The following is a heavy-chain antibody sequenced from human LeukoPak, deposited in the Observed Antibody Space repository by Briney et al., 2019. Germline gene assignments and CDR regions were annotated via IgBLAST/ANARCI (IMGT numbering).Heavy chain of an antibody. CDR3: TRDHITSWQIDF. J-gene: IGHJ4*02. CDR1: GLTFSSYA. Sequence: QPGGSLRLSCAASGLTFSSYAMSWVRQAPGKGLEWVSAISGSGGSTYYADSVKGRFTISRDNSKNTLYLQMNSLRAEDTAVYYCTRDHITSWQIDFWGQGTMVTVSS. D-gene: IGHD2-2*01. V-gene: IGHV3-23*01. CDR2: ISGSGGST.